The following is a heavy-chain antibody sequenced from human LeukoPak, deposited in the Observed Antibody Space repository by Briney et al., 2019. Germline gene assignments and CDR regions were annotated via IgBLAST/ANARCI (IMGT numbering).Heavy chain of an antibody. CDR2: INWNGGST. Sequence: GGPLRLSCAASGFTFDDYGMSWVRQAPGKGLEWVSGINWNGGSTGYADSVKGRFTISRDNAKNSLYLQMNSLRAEDTALYYCARVGGYSYGTDLDYWGQGTLVTVSS. D-gene: IGHD5-18*01. J-gene: IGHJ4*02. CDR1: GFTFDDYG. CDR3: ARVGGYSYGTDLDY. V-gene: IGHV3-20*04.